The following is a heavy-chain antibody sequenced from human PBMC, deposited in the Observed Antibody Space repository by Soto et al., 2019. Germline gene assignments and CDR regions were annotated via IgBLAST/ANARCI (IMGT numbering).Heavy chain of an antibody. CDR1: GGSISSYY. Sequence: PSETLSLTCTVSGGSISSYYWSWIRQPPGKGLEWIGYIYYSGSTNYNPSLKSRVTISVDTSKNQFSLKLSSVTAADTAVYYCARDLQPWRGPHGMDAWGQGTTVTVSS. CDR3: ARDLQPWRGPHGMDA. D-gene: IGHD5-18*01. CDR2: IYYSGST. V-gene: IGHV4-59*01. J-gene: IGHJ6*02.